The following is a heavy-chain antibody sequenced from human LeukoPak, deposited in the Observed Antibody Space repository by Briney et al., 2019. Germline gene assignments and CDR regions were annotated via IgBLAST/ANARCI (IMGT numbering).Heavy chain of an antibody. CDR1: GFSFSSYA. D-gene: IGHD6-19*01. J-gene: IGHJ4*02. V-gene: IGHV3-64D*09. CDR2: ISSDGGST. CDR3: VPGGTAMAGTGY. Sequence: GGSLRLSCSASGFSFSSYAIHWVRQAPGKGLDSVSAISSDGGSTYYADSVRGRFTISRDNSKSTLSLQISSLRVEDTAVYYCVPGGTAMAGTGYWGQGTLVTVSS.